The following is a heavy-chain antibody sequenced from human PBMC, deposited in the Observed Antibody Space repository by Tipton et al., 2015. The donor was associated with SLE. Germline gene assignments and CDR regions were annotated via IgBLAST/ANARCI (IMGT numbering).Heavy chain of an antibody. CDR3: ARRGRSAWFPGV. Sequence: TLSLTCNVSGGSINSSTSFWAWIRQPPGKGLEWSASISSSGSTDHNPSLRSRVSISLDTSKNQFSLRLTSATAADTAVYYCARRGRSAWFPGVWGQGTLVTVSS. CDR2: ISSSGST. D-gene: IGHD3-10*01. V-gene: IGHV4-39*07. J-gene: IGHJ4*02. CDR1: GGSINSSTSF.